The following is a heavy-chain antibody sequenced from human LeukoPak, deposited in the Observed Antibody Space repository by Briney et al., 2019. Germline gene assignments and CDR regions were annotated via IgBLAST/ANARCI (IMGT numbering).Heavy chain of an antibody. Sequence: ASVKVSCKASGYTFASYAMRWVRQAPGQRLEWMGWILAGNGNTKYSQRFQGRVTITRDTSARTAYMELSSLKSEDTAVYYCARALGIVYSRPFDYWGQGTLVTVSS. CDR1: GYTFASYA. CDR3: ARALGIVYSRPFDY. V-gene: IGHV1-3*01. J-gene: IGHJ4*02. D-gene: IGHD3-22*01. CDR2: ILAGNGNT.